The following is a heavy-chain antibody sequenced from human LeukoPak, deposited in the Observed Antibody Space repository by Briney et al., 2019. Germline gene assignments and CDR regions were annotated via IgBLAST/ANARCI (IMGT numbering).Heavy chain of an antibody. V-gene: IGHV3-23*01. J-gene: IGHJ4*02. CDR1: GFTFRSYA. CDR2: MSASDAGT. D-gene: IGHD6-19*01. Sequence: GGSLRLSCAAAGFTFRSYAMNWVRQGPGKGLEWVSTMSASDAGTYYADSVKGRFTISRDNSKNTLYLQMNSLRAEDTAVYYCAKGSAVADIYFDYWGQGTLVTVSS. CDR3: AKGSAVADIYFDY.